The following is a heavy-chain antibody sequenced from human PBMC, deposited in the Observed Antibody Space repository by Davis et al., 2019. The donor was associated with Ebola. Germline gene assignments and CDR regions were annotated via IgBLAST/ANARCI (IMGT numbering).Heavy chain of an antibody. CDR3: ATLSDFWSGYLNS. Sequence: GESLKISCAASGFTFSSYGMHWVRQAPGKGPEWVSVLYRDGRTYYADSVKGRFTISRDNSKNTLYLQMNTLRDEDTAVYYCATLSDFWSGYLNSWDQGTLVTVSS. J-gene: IGHJ4*02. V-gene: IGHV3-NL1*01. D-gene: IGHD3-3*01. CDR1: GFTFSSYG. CDR2: LYRDGRT.